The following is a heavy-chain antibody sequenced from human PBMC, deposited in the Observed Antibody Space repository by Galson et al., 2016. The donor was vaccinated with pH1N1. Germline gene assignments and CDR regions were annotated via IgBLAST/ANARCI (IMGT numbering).Heavy chain of an antibody. CDR3: AREDYYDTDLSDGYFAL. CDR2: IIPIFNTA. D-gene: IGHD3-22*01. J-gene: IGHJ2*01. CDR1: GGTFGSFG. Sequence: SVKVSCKASGGTFGSFGINWVRQAPGQGPEWMGGIIPIFNTAKYARNFQGRVTITADESTTTAYMELSSLRSDDTAVYFCAREDYYDTDLSDGYFALWGRGTLLTVSS. V-gene: IGHV1-69*13.